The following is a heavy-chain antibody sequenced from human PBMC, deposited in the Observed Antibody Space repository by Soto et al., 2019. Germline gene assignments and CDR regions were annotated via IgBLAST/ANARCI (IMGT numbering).Heavy chain of an antibody. J-gene: IGHJ6*03. CDR1: GYTFTSYY. CDR3: ARAATLTGGWIPYGKYMDV. CDR2: INPSGGST. Sequence: GASVKVSCKASGYTFTSYYMHWVRQAPGQGLEWMGIINPSGGSTSYAQKFQGRVTMTRDTSTSTVYMELSSLRSEDTAVYYCARAATLTGGWIPYGKYMDVWGKGTTVTVSS. V-gene: IGHV1-46*03. D-gene: IGHD7-27*01.